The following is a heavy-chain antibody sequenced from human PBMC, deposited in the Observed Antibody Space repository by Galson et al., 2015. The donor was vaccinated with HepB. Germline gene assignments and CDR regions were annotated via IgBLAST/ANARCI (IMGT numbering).Heavy chain of an antibody. J-gene: IGHJ4*02. CDR3: ARSRDGYNLAGDY. CDR2: INGDGSST. Sequence: SLRLSCAASGFTFSSYWMHWVRQTPGKGLVWVSRINGDGSSTSYADSVKGRFTISRDNAKNTLYLQVNSLRAEDTAVYYCARSRDGYNLAGDYWDQGTLVTVSS. V-gene: IGHV3-74*01. CDR1: GFTFSSYW. D-gene: IGHD5-24*01.